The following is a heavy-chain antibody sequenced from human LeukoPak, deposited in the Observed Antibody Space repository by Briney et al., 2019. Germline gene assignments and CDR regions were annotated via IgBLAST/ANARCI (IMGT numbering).Heavy chain of an antibody. J-gene: IGHJ4*02. V-gene: IGHV3-30*02. CDR1: GFTFNNYD. CDR3: AKHNGVYGFDY. Sequence: GGSLRLSCAVSGFTFNNYDMHWVRQAPGKGLEWVAFIWYGGSNKHYADSVKGRFTISRDNSRNSLYLQMNSLRAEDTAVYYCAKHNGVYGFDYWGQGTLVSVSS. D-gene: IGHD5/OR15-5a*01. CDR2: IWYGGSNK.